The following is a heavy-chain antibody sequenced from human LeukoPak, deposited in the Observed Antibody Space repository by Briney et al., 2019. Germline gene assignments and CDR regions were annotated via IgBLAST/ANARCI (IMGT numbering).Heavy chain of an antibody. J-gene: IGHJ1*01. D-gene: IGHD3-10*01. CDR1: GGSFSGYY. Sequence: RTSETLSLTCAVYGGSFSGYYWSWIRQPPGKGLEWIGYTYYSGSTNYNPSLKSRVTISVDTSKNQFSLKLSSVTAADTAVYYCAGRYGSGSYSALGYFQHWGQGTLVTVSS. CDR3: AGRYGSGSYSALGYFQH. V-gene: IGHV4-59*01. CDR2: TYYSGST.